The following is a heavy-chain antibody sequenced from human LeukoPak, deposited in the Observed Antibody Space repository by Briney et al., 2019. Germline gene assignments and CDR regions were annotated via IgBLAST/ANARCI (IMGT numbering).Heavy chain of an antibody. CDR1: GFTFSSYS. CDR3: VRDWTTVLY. V-gene: IGHV3-48*04. Sequence: GGSLRLSCAASGFTFSSYSMNWVRQAPGKGLEWVSYISSSSNTIYYADSVKGRFTISRDNAKNSLYLQMNSLRAEDTAVYYCVRDWTTVLYWGQGTLVTVSS. J-gene: IGHJ4*02. CDR2: ISSSSNTI. D-gene: IGHD4-17*01.